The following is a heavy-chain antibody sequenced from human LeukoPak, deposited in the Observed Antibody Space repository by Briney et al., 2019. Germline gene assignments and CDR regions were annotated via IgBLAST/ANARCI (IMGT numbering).Heavy chain of an antibody. D-gene: IGHD2-8*01. CDR2: IYSGGST. Sequence: GGSLRLSCAASGFTVSSNYMSWVRQAPGKGLEWVSVIYSGGSTYYADSVKGRFTISRDDAKDSLYLQMNSLRAEDTAVYYCARAHNKLILMMYAGPGDYWGQGTLVTVSS. CDR1: GFTVSSNY. CDR3: ARAHNKLILMMYAGPGDY. J-gene: IGHJ4*02. V-gene: IGHV3-66*01.